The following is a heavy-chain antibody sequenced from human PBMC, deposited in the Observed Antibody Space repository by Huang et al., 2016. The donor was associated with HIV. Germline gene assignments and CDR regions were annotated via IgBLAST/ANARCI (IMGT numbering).Heavy chain of an antibody. CDR1: GGSFTGNY. Sequence: QMQLQQRGAGLLKPSETLSLTCGVSGGSFTGNYLTWIRQAPGKGLEGIGEVNDSGASNSNPSLNGRVTISRDKSNRELSLNLRSVTAADTAVDYCARQWTILEWLLGLDVWGQGTTVIVSS. V-gene: IGHV4-34*02. D-gene: IGHD3-3*01. J-gene: IGHJ6*02. CDR3: ARQWTILEWLLGLDV. CDR2: VNDSGAS.